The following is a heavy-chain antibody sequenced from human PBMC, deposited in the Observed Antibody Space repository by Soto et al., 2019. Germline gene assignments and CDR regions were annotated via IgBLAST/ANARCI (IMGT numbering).Heavy chain of an antibody. D-gene: IGHD3-10*01. J-gene: IGHJ6*02. CDR1: GGTFSSYA. CDR3: AVPRGGGSGGMSPPYYYYGMDV. V-gene: IGHV1-69*13. Sequence: GASVKVSCKASGGTFSSYAISWVRQAPGQGLEWMGGIIPIFGTANYAQKFQGRVTITADESTSTAYLELSSLRSEDTAVYYCAVPRGGGSGGMSPPYYYYGMDVWGQGTTVTVSS. CDR2: IIPIFGTA.